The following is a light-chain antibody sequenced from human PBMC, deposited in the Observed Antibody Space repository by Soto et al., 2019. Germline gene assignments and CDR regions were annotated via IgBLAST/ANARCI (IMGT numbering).Light chain of an antibody. CDR1: QSVSSD. CDR2: GAS. CDR3: QQYNNWPRT. Sequence: EVVMTQSPATLSVSPGERATLSCRASQSVSSDLAWYQQNPGQAPRILIYGASTRATGLPARFSGSGSGTEFTLTISSLQSEDFAVYYCQQYNNWPRTFGQGTKVDIK. V-gene: IGKV3-15*01. J-gene: IGKJ1*01.